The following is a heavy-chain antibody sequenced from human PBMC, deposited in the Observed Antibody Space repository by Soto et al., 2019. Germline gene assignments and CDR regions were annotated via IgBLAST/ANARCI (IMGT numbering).Heavy chain of an antibody. D-gene: IGHD6-25*01. J-gene: IGHJ4*02. Sequence: EVQLVESGGGLVQPGGSLRLSCAASGFTFSDHYMDWVRQAPGKGLEWVGRIKNKANSYTTEYAASVKGRFTISRDDSNNSLDLQMNSLKTEDTAVYYCARVRLGVTTRLFDYWGQGTLVTVSS. CDR1: GFTFSDHY. V-gene: IGHV3-72*01. CDR3: ARVRLGVTTRLFDY. CDR2: IKNKANSYTT.